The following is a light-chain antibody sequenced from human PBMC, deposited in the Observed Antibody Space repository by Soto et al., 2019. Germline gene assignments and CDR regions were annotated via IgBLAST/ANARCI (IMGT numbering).Light chain of an antibody. CDR3: SSYRSGSTDV. Sequence: QSVLTQPASVSGSPGQSITISCTGTSSDIGDYNYVSWYQQHPGKAPKLMIYDVSNRPSGVSNRFSGSKSGNTASLTISGLQAEDEADYYCSSYRSGSTDVFGTGTKVTVL. J-gene: IGLJ1*01. V-gene: IGLV2-14*01. CDR2: DVS. CDR1: SSDIGDYNY.